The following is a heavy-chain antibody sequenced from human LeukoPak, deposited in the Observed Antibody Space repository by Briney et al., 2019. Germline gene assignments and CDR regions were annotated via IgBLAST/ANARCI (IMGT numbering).Heavy chain of an antibody. CDR1: GYTFTSYY. CDR2: INPSGGST. V-gene: IGHV1-46*01. D-gene: IGHD3-9*01. J-gene: IGHJ4*02. Sequence: ASVKVSCKASGYTFTSYYMHWVRQAPGQGLEWMGIINPSGGSTSYAQKFQGRVTMTTDTSTSTAYMELRSLRSDDTAVYYCARDEGVRYFDWLLSLDYWGQGTLVTVSS. CDR3: ARDEGVRYFDWLLSLDY.